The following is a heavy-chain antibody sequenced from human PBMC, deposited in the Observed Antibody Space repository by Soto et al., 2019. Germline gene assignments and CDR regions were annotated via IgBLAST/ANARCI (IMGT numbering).Heavy chain of an antibody. D-gene: IGHD3-3*01. V-gene: IGHV1-69*13. CDR3: ARAAKWIFGVVNYYYGMDV. CDR2: IIPIFGTA. CDR1: GGTFSSYA. Sequence: SVKVSCKASGGTFSSYAISWVRQAPGQGLEWMGGIIPIFGTANYAQKFQGRVTITADESTSTAYMELSSLRSEDTAVYYCARAAKWIFGVVNYYYGMDVWGQGTTVTVS. J-gene: IGHJ6*02.